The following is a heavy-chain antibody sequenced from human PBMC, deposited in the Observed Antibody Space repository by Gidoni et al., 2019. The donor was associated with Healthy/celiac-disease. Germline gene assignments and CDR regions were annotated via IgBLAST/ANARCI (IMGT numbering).Heavy chain of an antibody. CDR1: GYSFTSYW. J-gene: IGHJ4*02. CDR2: IDPSDSYT. D-gene: IGHD2-2*01. V-gene: IGHV5-10-1*03. CDR3: ATQIVVVPAAKGSGVDY. Sequence: EVQLVQSGAEVKKPGESLRISCKGSGYSFTSYWISWVRQMPGKGLEWMGRIDPSDSYTNYSPSFQGHVTISADKSISTAYLQWSSLKASDTAMYYCATQIVVVPAAKGSGVDYWGQGTLVTVSS.